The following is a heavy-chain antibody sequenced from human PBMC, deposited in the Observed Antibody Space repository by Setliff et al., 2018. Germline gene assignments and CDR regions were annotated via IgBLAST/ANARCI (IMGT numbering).Heavy chain of an antibody. V-gene: IGHV7-4-1*02. D-gene: IGHD3-3*01. CDR3: ARGPLHYDFWSGYYTVSRFDP. CDR2: INTNTGNP. J-gene: IGHJ5*02. CDR1: GYTFTSYA. Sequence: ASVKVSCKASGYTFTSYAMNWVRQAPGQGLEWMGWINTNTGNPTYAQGFTGRFVFSLDTSVSTAYLQISSLKAEDTAVYYCARGPLHYDFWSGYYTVSRFDPWGQGTLVTVS.